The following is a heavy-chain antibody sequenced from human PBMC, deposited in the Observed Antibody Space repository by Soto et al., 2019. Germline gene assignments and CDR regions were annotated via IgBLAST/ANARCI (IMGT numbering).Heavy chain of an antibody. D-gene: IGHD3-10*01. V-gene: IGHV3-66*01. CDR2: IYSGGST. Sequence: EVQLVESGGGLVLPGGSLRLSCAASGITVSRNYMSWVRQAPGKGLEWVSVIYSGGSTYYADSVKGRFTISRDNSTNTRYVKMNSLRAEDTAVYYCERDFYYHGSGTMGGYFEYWGQGTLVTVSS. CDR1: GITVSRNY. CDR3: ERDFYYHGSGTMGGYFEY. J-gene: IGHJ4*02.